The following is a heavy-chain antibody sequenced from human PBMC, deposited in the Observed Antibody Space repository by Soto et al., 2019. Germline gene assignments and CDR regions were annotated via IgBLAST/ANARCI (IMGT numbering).Heavy chain of an antibody. V-gene: IGHV1-18*01. J-gene: IGHJ6*02. CDR3: ARGREVRGAYTCYYYYYGTAG. D-gene: IGHD3-10*01. CDR1: GYTFTSYG. Sequence: QVQLVQSGAEVKKPGASVKVSCKASGYTFTSYGISWVRQAPGQGLEWMGWISAYNGNTNYAQKLQGRVTMTTDTSTSTAYVELGSVRSGDRAVYYCARGREVRGAYTCYYYYYGTAGWGQGTTVTVSS. CDR2: ISAYNGNT.